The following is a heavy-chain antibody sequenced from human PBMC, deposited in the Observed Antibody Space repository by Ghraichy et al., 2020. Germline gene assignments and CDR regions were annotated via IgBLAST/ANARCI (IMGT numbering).Heavy chain of an antibody. CDR2: IKQDGSEK. D-gene: IGHD1-26*01. V-gene: IGHV3-7*03. CDR1: GFTFSSYW. Sequence: GGSLRLSCAASGFTFSSYWMSWVRQAPGKGLEWVANIKQDGSEKYYVDSVKGRFTISRDNAKNSLYLQMNSLRAEDTAVYYCARDQKVAGATKGFDYWGQGTLVTVSS. CDR3: ARDQKVAGATKGFDY. J-gene: IGHJ4*02.